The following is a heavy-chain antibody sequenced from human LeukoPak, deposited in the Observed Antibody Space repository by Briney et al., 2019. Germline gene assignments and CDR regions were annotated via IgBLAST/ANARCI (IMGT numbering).Heavy chain of an antibody. D-gene: IGHD4-17*01. CDR3: ARGGDDYGDPTGGYYFDY. J-gene: IGHJ4*02. Sequence: GGSLRLSCAASGFTFSSYWMSWVRQAPGKGLEWVANIKQDGSEKYYVDSVKGRFTISRDNAENSLYLQMNSLRAEDTAVYYCARGGDDYGDPTGGYYFDYWGQGTLVTVSS. CDR1: GFTFSSYW. V-gene: IGHV3-7*03. CDR2: IKQDGSEK.